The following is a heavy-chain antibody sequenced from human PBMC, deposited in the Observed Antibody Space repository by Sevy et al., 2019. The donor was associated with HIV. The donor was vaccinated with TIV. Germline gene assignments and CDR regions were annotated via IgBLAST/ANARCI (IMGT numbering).Heavy chain of an antibody. CDR2: IFYTGST. J-gene: IGHJ4*02. Sequence: SETLSLTCSVSGASMRTNGVFWSWIRQRPGKGLEWIGYIFYTGSTYYNPSLQSRPTISIDTSKNQFSLNMGSLTAADTAVYYYARADGPAQSWTYFDSWGQGHLVTVSS. CDR3: ARADGPAQSWTYFDS. V-gene: IGHV4-31*03. D-gene: IGHD1-1*01. CDR1: GASMRTNGVF.